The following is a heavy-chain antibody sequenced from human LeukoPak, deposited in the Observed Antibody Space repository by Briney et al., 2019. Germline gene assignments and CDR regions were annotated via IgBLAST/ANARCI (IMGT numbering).Heavy chain of an antibody. CDR2: ISHSGST. J-gene: IGHJ6*03. D-gene: IGHD3-22*01. Sequence: SETLSLTCGVYGGSFSGYYWSWIRQPPGKGLEWIGEISHSGSTNYNPSLKSRVTISVDTSKNQFSLKLSSVTAADTAVYYCARGRDKGDSSGYYRRGYYYYYYMDVWGKGTTVTVSS. CDR1: GGSFSGYY. V-gene: IGHV4-34*01. CDR3: ARGRDKGDSSGYYRRGYYYYYYMDV.